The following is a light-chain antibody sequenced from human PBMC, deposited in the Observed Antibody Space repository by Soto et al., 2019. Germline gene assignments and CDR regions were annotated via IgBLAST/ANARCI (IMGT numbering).Light chain of an antibody. Sequence: EIVLTQSPGTLSLSPGERATLSCRASQTLSNSFIAWYQQKPGQAPRLLIYDTSSRATGVPDRYSASGSGTDFTLTISRLEPEDLAVYYCQQYKDYWTFGQGTKVDI. CDR2: DTS. V-gene: IGKV3-20*01. CDR1: QTLSNSF. J-gene: IGKJ1*01. CDR3: QQYKDYWT.